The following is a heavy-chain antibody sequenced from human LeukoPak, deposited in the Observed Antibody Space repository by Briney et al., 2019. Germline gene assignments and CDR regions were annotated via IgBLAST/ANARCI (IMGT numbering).Heavy chain of an antibody. D-gene: IGHD2-15*01. Sequence: SETLSLTCTVSGGSISSGSYYWSWIRPPAGKGLEWIGRIYTSGSTNYNPSLKSRVTISVDTSKNQFSLKLSSVTAADTAVYYCARGIVVVAQLGFYFYYMDVWGKGTTVTISS. CDR3: ARGIVVVAQLGFYFYYMDV. V-gene: IGHV4-61*02. J-gene: IGHJ6*03. CDR2: IYTSGST. CDR1: GGSISSGSYY.